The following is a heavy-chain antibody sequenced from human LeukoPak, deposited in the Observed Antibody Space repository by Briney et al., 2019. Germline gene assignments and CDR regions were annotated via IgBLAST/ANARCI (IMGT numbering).Heavy chain of an antibody. CDR2: ISYDGSNK. D-gene: IGHD3-3*01. CDR3: ARADYDFWAPYYYYYMDV. CDR1: GFTFSSYG. J-gene: IGHJ6*03. Sequence: GGSLRLSCAASGFTFSSYGMHWVRQAPGKGLEWVAVISYDGSNKYYADSVKGRFTISRDNSKNTLYLQMNSLRAEDTAVYYCARADYDFWAPYYYYYMDVWGKGTTVTVSS. V-gene: IGHV3-30*06.